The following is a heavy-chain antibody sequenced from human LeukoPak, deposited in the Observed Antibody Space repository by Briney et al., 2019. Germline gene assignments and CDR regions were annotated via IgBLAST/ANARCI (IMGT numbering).Heavy chain of an antibody. CDR3: ARDQHGYYDFWSGWDDY. J-gene: IGHJ4*02. Sequence: GGSLRLSCAASGFTFSSYSMNWVRQAPGKGLEWVSSISSSSSYIYYADSVKGRFTISRDNAKNSLYLQMNSLRAEDTAVYYCARDQHGYYDFWSGWDDYWGQGTLVTVSS. CDR1: GFTFSSYS. D-gene: IGHD3-3*01. V-gene: IGHV3-21*01. CDR2: ISSSSSYI.